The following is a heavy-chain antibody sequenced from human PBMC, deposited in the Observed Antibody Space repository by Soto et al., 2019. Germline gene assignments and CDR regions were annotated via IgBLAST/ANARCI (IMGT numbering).Heavy chain of an antibody. J-gene: IGHJ6*02. CDR3: AKDPIAVAGNNYYRMDV. V-gene: IGHV3-30*18. Sequence: GGSLRLSCVASGFTFSSYGMYWVRQAPGKGLEWVAVISSDGSNEYYADSVKGRFTISRDNSKNTLYLQMNSLRAEDTAVYYCAKDPIAVAGNNYYRMDVWGQGTMVTVSS. CDR2: ISSDGSNE. D-gene: IGHD6-19*01. CDR1: GFTFSSYG.